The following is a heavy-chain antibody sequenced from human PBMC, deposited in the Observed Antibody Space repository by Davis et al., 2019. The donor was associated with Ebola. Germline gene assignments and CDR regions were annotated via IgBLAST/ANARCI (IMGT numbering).Heavy chain of an antibody. CDR1: GDGSTTYV. V-gene: IGHV1-69*05. CDR2: TIPILGPA. CDR3: ARVRYFGGGGYYFYRGMDV. Sequence: AASVKVSCKADGDGSTTYVIHWVRQAPGQGLEWMGGTIPILGPAKYAQKFEDRVTITTDESTSTAHMELSGLTSGDTAIYYCARVRYFGGGGYYFYRGMDVWGQGTAVTVSS. D-gene: IGHD2-15*01. J-gene: IGHJ6*02.